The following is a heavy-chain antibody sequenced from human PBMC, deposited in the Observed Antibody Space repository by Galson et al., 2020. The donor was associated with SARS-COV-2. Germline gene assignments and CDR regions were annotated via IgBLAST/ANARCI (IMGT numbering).Heavy chain of an antibody. D-gene: IGHD3-10*01. V-gene: IGHV4-39*01. CDR1: GISVSSDVYY. CDR3: ARLSGGTFYYYYYMDV. J-gene: IGHJ6*03. CDR2: SYYSGNT. Sequence: SETLSLTGSVSGISVSSDVYYWGWIRQPPGKGLEGIGSSYYSGNTYYNPSRKSRVTISLDTSKNQFSLKLTSVTAADTAVYYCARLSGGTFYYYYYMDVWGTGTTVTVSS.